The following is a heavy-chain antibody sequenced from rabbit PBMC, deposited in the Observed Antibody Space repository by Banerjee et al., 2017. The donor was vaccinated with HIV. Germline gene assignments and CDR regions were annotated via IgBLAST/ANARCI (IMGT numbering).Heavy chain of an antibody. V-gene: IGHV1S40*01. Sequence: QSLEESGGDLVKPGASLTLTCTASGIDSSSSPSICWVRQAPGKGLEWIGCIDSGSSGSTWYASWAKGRFTISKTSSTTVTLQMTSLTVADTATYFCARDPYTVSSDAYNLWGPGTLVTVS. CDR3: ARDPYTVSSDAYNL. CDR1: GIDSSSSPS. CDR2: IDSGSSGST. J-gene: IGHJ4*01. D-gene: IGHD1-1*01.